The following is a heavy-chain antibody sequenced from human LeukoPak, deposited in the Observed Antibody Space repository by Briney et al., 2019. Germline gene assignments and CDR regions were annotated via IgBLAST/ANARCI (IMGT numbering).Heavy chain of an antibody. CDR2: IYYSGST. CDR3: ARQNSLIAVAAYFDY. D-gene: IGHD6-19*01. CDR1: GGSISSSSYY. V-gene: IGHV4-39*01. J-gene: IGHJ4*02. Sequence: PSETLSLTCTVSGGSISSSSYYWGWIRQPPGKGLEWIGSIYYSGSTYYNPSLKSRVTISVDTSKNQFSLKLSSVTAADTAVYYCARQNSLIAVAAYFDYWGQGAPVTVSS.